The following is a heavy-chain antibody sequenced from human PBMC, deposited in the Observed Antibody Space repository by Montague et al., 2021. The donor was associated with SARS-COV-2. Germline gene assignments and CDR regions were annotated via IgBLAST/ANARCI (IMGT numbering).Heavy chain of an antibody. CDR3: PRGRPVSQFLRTYSSSWYWFDP. CDR2: INHSGNT. V-gene: IGHV4-34*01. Sequence: SETLSLTCAVYGGSFSGYYWSWIRQPPGKGLEWIGEINHSGNTNYNPSLKSRVTISVDTSKNQFSLKLSSVTAADTAVYYCPRGRPVSQFLRTYSSSWYWFDPWGQGTLVTVSS. D-gene: IGHD6-13*01. CDR1: GGSFSGYY. J-gene: IGHJ5*02.